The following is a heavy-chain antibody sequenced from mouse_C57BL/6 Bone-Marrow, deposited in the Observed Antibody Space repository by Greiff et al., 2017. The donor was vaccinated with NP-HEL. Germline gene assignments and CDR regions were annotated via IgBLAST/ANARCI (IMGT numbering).Heavy chain of an antibody. CDR3: ARDYSNFSLDY. Sequence: VQLQQPGAELVKPGASVKLSCKASGYTFTSYWMHWVKQRPGQGLEWIGMIHPNSGSTNYNEKFKSKATLTVDKSSSTAYMQLSSLTSEDSAVYYCARDYSNFSLDYWGQGTTLTVSS. V-gene: IGHV1-64*01. CDR2: IHPNSGST. J-gene: IGHJ2*01. D-gene: IGHD2-5*01. CDR1: GYTFTSYW.